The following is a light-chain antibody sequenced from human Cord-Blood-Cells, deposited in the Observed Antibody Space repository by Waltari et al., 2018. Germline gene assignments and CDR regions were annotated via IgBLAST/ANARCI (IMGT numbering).Light chain of an antibody. CDR1: QSVSST. CDR2: GAS. V-gene: IGKV3-15*01. Sequence: EIVLTQSPATLSVSPGERATPSCRASQSVSSTLAWYQPKPGQAPRLLIYGASTRATGIPARFSGSGSGTEFTLTISSLQSEDFAVYYCQQYNNWYTFGQGTKLEIK. CDR3: QQYNNWYT. J-gene: IGKJ2*01.